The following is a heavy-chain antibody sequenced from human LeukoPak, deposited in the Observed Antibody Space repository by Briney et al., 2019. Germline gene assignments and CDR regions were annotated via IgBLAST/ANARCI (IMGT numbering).Heavy chain of an antibody. CDR2: IRYDGSNK. J-gene: IGHJ2*01. D-gene: IGHD3/OR15-3a*01. Sequence: GGSLRLSCAASGSTFSSYGMHWVRQAPGKGLEWVAFIRYDGSNKYYADSVKGRFTISRDNSKNTLYLQMNSLRAEDTAVYYCAKDVSIFGPYWYFDLWGRGTLVTVSS. CDR3: AKDVSIFGPYWYFDL. CDR1: GSTFSSYG. V-gene: IGHV3-30*02.